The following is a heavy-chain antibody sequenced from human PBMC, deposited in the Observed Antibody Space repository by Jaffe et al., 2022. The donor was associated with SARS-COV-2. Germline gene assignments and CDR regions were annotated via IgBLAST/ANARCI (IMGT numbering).Heavy chain of an antibody. CDR3: ARDSGYYYDSSGYTYFDY. Sequence: QVQLQESGPGLVKPSQTLSLTCTVSGGSISSGDYYWSWIRQPPGKGLEWIGYIYYSGSTYYNPSLKSRVTISVDTSKNQFSLKLSSVTAADTAVYYCARDSGYYYDSSGYTYFDYWGQGTLVTVSS. D-gene: IGHD3-22*01. J-gene: IGHJ4*02. CDR1: GGSISSGDYY. CDR2: IYYSGST. V-gene: IGHV4-30-4*01.